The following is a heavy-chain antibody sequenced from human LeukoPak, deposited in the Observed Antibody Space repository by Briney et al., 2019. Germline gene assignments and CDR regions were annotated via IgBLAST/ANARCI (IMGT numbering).Heavy chain of an antibody. Sequence: ASVKVSCKASGYSXSTHWMHLVRQAPGQGFEWMAIINPDGTATSHSQKFQGRLSMTRDPSTSTVYLELSRLTSEDTAIYYCTTAADQYFYHRGQGSLVGVSP. D-gene: IGHD2-2*01. J-gene: IGHJ4*02. CDR3: TTAADQYFYH. CDR2: INPDGTAT. CDR1: GYSXSTHW. V-gene: IGHV1-46*01.